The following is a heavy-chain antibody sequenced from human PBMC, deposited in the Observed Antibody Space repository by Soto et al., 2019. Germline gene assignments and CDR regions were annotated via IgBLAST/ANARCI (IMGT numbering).Heavy chain of an antibody. Sequence: QVQLVQSGAEVKKPGAAVKVSCKASGYTFTGHYIHWVRQTPEQGPEWMGEIGPESGATRYAQRFQGRVTMTRDMSITTVYMELNNLSPDDTAVYYCGRGRSGQIVVFYWGQGTPVTVSS. D-gene: IGHD1-26*01. CDR2: IGPESGAT. V-gene: IGHV1-2*02. CDR1: GYTFTGHY. J-gene: IGHJ4*02. CDR3: GRGRSGQIVVFY.